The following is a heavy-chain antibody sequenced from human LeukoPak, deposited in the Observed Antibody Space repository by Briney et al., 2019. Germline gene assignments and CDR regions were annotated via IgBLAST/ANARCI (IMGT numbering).Heavy chain of an antibody. J-gene: IGHJ3*02. D-gene: IGHD5-24*01. CDR1: GYTFTGYY. CDR3: AREGGHGYDAFDI. V-gene: IGHV1-2*02. Sequence: ASVKVSCTASGYTFTGYYMHWVRQAPGQGLEWMGWINPNSGGTNYAQKFQGRVTMTRDTSISTAYMELSRLRSDDTAVYYCAREGGHGYDAFDIWGQGTMVTVSS. CDR2: INPNSGGT.